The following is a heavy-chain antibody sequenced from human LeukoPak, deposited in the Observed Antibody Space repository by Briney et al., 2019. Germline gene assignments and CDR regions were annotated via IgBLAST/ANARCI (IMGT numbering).Heavy chain of an antibody. Sequence: ASVKVSCKVSGYTLTELSMHWVRQAPGKGLEWMGGFDPEDGETIYAQKFQGRDTMTEDTSTSTAYMELRSLRSDDTAVYYCARASYYDFWSGYPTALDVWGKGTTVTVSS. V-gene: IGHV1-24*01. CDR1: GYTLTELS. CDR2: FDPEDGET. D-gene: IGHD3-3*01. J-gene: IGHJ6*04. CDR3: ARASYYDFWSGYPTALDV.